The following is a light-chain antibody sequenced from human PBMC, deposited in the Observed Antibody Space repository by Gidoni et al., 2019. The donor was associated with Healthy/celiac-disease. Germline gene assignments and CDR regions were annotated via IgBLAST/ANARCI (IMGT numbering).Light chain of an antibody. CDR1: QSLVYSDGNTS. CDR3: MQGTHWPSTWT. V-gene: IGKV2-30*01. J-gene: IGKJ1*01. CDR2: KVS. Sequence: VVMTQSPLSLPVTLGQPASISCRSSQSLVYSDGNTSLNWFQQRPGQSPRRLIYKVSNRDSGVPDRFSGSGSGTDFTLKISRVEAEDVGVYYCMQGTHWPSTWTFGQGTKVEIK.